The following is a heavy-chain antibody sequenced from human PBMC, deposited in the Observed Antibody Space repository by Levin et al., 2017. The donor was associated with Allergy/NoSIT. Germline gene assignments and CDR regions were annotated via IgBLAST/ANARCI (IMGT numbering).Heavy chain of an antibody. CDR3: ARDLLGYCSSTSCYAENAFDI. Sequence: SETLSLTCAVSGGSISSSNWWSWVRQPPGKGLEWIGEIYHSGSTNYNPSLKSRVTISVDKSKNQFSLKLSSVTAADTAVYYCARDLLGYCSSTSCYAENAFDIWGQGTMVTVSS. V-gene: IGHV4-4*02. CDR1: GGSISSSNW. CDR2: IYHSGST. D-gene: IGHD2-2*01. J-gene: IGHJ3*02.